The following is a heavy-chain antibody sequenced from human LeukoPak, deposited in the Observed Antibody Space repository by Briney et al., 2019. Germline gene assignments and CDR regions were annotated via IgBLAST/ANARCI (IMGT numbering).Heavy chain of an antibody. D-gene: IGHD4-11*01. Sequence: SVKVSCKASGGTFSSYAISWVRQAPGQGLEWMGGIIPIFGTANYAQKFQGRVTITTDESTSTAYMELSSLRSEDTAVYYCARVRGLTVATLYYYYYYMDVWGRGTTVTVSS. CDR1: GGTFSSYA. CDR3: ARVRGLTVATLYYYYYYMDV. V-gene: IGHV1-69*05. CDR2: IIPIFGTA. J-gene: IGHJ6*03.